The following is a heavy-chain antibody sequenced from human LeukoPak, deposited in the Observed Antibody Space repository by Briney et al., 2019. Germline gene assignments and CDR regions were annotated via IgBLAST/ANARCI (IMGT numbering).Heavy chain of an antibody. J-gene: IGHJ4*02. CDR1: GFTFDDYA. V-gene: IGHV3-9*01. Sequence: GGSLRLSCAASGFTFDDYAMHWVRHAPGKGLEWVSGISWNSGSIGYADSVKGRFTISRDNAKNSLYLQMNSLRAEDTALYYCAKEGDGYNFDYWGQGTLVTVSS. CDR2: ISWNSGSI. D-gene: IGHD5-24*01. CDR3: AKEGDGYNFDY.